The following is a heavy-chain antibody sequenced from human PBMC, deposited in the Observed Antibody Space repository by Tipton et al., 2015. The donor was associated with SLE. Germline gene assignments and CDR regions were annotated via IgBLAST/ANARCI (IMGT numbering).Heavy chain of an antibody. D-gene: IGHD1-26*01. J-gene: IGHJ3*01. V-gene: IGHV4-39*07. CDR3: ARIVRGAFDV. CDR2: IYYYGKT. CDR1: GGSITSNRHD. Sequence: TLSLTCTVSGGSITSNRHDWGWVRQTPGKGLEWIGTIYYYGKTYYSPSLKSRVTISVDTSKNQFSLRLSSVTAADTAVYYCARIVRGAFDVWGQGTVVTVSS.